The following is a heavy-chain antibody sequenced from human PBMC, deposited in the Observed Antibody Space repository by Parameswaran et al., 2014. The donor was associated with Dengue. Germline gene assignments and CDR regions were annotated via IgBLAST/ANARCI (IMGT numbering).Heavy chain of an antibody. J-gene: IGHJ2*01. CDR2: IYYSGRT. CDR3: ARDLGTGIPKWYFDL. V-gene: IGHV4-31*02. D-gene: IGHD2-21*02. Sequence: VRQMPGKGLEWIGYIYYSGRTYYNPSLKSRVTISLDTSKNQFSLKLSSVAAADTAVYYCARDLGTGIPKWYFDLWGRGTLVTVSS.